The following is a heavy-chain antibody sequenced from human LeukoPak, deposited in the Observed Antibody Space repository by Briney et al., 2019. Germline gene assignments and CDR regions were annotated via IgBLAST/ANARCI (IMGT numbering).Heavy chain of an antibody. Sequence: GGSLRLSCAASGFPFSNYGMHWVRQAPGKGLGWVAVAQGDGSEKYYADSVKGRFTIFKDTSKNTLYVEMNNLSAEDTAVYYCARDISGAYSSSWHFDYWGQGTLVTVSS. V-gene: IGHV3-33*01. CDR1: GFPFSNYG. D-gene: IGHD6-13*01. J-gene: IGHJ4*02. CDR3: ARDISGAYSSSWHFDY. CDR2: AQGDGSEK.